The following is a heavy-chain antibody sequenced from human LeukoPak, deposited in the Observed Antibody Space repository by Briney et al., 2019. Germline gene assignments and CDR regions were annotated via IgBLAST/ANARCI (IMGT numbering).Heavy chain of an antibody. CDR2: IRSSGSST. CDR3: AKDYGYYSSYYYGMDV. D-gene: IGHD4-11*01. V-gene: IGHV3-23*01. J-gene: IGHJ6*02. CDR1: GFTFSNYV. Sequence: GGSLRLSCAASGFTFSNYVMSWVRQAPGKGLEWVSSIRSSGSSTSYADSVKGRFTISRDNSQNTVYLQMNSLRAEDTAVYYCAKDYGYYSSYYYGMDVWGQGTTVTVSS.